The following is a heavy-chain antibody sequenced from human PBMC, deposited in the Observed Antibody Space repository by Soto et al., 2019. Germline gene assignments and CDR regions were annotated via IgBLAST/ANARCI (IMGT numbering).Heavy chain of an antibody. J-gene: IGHJ5*02. CDR2: INAGNGNT. Sequence: ASVKVSCKASGYTFTSYAMHWVRQAPGQRLEWMGWINAGNGNTKYSQKFQGRVTITRDTSAITAYMELSSLRSEDTAVYYCPRDQSFIASDWVDPWGRGKRGTV. CDR1: GYTFTSYA. CDR3: PRDQSFIASDWVDP. D-gene: IGHD2-15*01. V-gene: IGHV1-3*01.